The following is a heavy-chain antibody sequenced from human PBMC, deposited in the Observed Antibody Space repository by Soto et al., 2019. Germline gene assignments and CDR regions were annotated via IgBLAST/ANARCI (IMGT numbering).Heavy chain of an antibody. Sequence: QVQLVQSGAEVKKPGASVKVSCKASGYTFTSYYMHWVRQAPGQGLEWMGIINPSGGSTSYAQKFQGRVTMTRDTSTSTVYMELSSLRSEDTAVYYCARDRRGSSWYRSYYYYGMDVWGQGTTVTVSS. CDR1: GYTFTSYY. V-gene: IGHV1-46*01. D-gene: IGHD6-13*01. J-gene: IGHJ6*02. CDR3: ARDRRGSSWYRSYYYYGMDV. CDR2: INPSGGST.